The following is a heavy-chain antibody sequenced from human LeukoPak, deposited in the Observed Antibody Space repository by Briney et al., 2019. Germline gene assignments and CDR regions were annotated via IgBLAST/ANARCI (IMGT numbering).Heavy chain of an antibody. V-gene: IGHV4-4*02. D-gene: IGHD3-10*01. CDR2: IYHSGST. CDR1: GGSISSSNW. J-gene: IGHJ4*02. CDR3: ARRPITMVRGVIMLFDY. Sequence: SETLSLTCAVSGGSISSSNWWSWVRQPPGKGLEWIGEIYHSGSTNYNPSLKSRVTISVDTSKNQFSLKLSSVTAADTAVYYCARRPITMVRGVIMLFDYWGQGTLVAVSS.